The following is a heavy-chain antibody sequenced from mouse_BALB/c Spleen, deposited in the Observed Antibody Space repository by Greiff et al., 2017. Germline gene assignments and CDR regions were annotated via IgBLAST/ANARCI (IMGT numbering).Heavy chain of an antibody. Sequence: VQLQQSGPELVKPGASVKISCKASGYTFTDYNMHWVKQSHGKSLEWIGYIYPYNGGTGYNQKFKSKATLTVDNSSSTAYMELRSLTSEDSAVYYCARYGSLYAMDYWGQGTSVTVSS. CDR3: ARYGSLYAMDY. CDR2: IYPYNGGT. J-gene: IGHJ4*01. D-gene: IGHD1-1*01. V-gene: IGHV1S29*02. CDR1: GYTFTDYN.